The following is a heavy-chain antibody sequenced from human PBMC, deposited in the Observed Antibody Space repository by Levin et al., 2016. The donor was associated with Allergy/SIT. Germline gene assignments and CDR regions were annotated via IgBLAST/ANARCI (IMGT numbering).Heavy chain of an antibody. J-gene: IGHJ3*02. Sequence: WIRQPPGKGLEWIGYIYYSGSTYYNPSLKSRVTISVDTSKNQFSLKLSSVTAADTAVYYCARDRLRPGFDAFDIWGQGTMVTVSS. CDR3: ARDRLRPGFDAFDI. CDR2: IYYSGST. D-gene: IGHD5-12*01. V-gene: IGHV4-31*02.